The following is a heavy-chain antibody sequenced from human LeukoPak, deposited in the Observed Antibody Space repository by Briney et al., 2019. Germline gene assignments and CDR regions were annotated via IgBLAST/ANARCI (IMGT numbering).Heavy chain of an antibody. CDR1: GFTFSSYS. J-gene: IGHJ5*02. CDR3: ARSQLGRSHLPEQFDP. V-gene: IGHV3-48*01. D-gene: IGHD1-1*01. Sequence: GGSLRLSCAASGFTFSSYSMNWVRQAPGKGLEWVSYISSSSSTIYYADSVKGRFTISRDSAKNSLYLQMNSLRAEDTAVYYCARSQLGRSHLPEQFDPWGQGTLVTVSP. CDR2: ISSSSSTI.